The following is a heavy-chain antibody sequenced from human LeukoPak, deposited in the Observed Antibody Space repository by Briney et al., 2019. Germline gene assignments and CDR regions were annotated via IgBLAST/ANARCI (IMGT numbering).Heavy chain of an antibody. CDR2: LKQDGSDK. CDR3: ARETRGTVGSY. D-gene: IGHD4-23*01. V-gene: IGHV3-7*05. Sequence: QSGGSLRLSCAASVSTLNTYWRTWFRQPPGKGLEWVASLKQDGSDKYYVDSVKSRFTISRDNAENSLYLQMNSLRAEDTAVYYCARETRGTVGSYWGRGTLVTVSS. CDR1: VSTLNTYW. J-gene: IGHJ4*02.